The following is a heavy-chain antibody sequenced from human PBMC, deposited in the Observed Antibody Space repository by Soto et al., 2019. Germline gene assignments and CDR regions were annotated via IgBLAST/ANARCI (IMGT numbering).Heavy chain of an antibody. J-gene: IGHJ4*02. CDR3: ARMSSSGWFDY. Sequence: PSETLSLTCTVSGGSISSYYWSWIRQPPGKGLEWIGYIYYSGSTNYNPSLKSRVTISVDTSKNQFPLKLSSVTAADTAVYYCARMSSSGWFDYWGQGTLVTVSS. CDR2: IYYSGST. CDR1: GGSISSYY. D-gene: IGHD6-19*01. V-gene: IGHV4-59*01.